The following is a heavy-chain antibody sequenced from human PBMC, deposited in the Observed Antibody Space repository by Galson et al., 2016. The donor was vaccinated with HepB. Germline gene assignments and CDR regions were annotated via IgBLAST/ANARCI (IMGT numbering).Heavy chain of an antibody. CDR2: INTDGSEK. Sequence: SLRLSCAASGFTFSNHWMRWVRQAPGKGLETLADINTDGSEKYYVDSVKGRFTISRDTSKNTLYLQIDSLRVEDTAVYYCAKDRGGRHLWGLHGMDVWGQGTTVTVSS. D-gene: IGHD3-16*01. CDR1: GFTFSNHW. V-gene: IGHV3-7*01. CDR3: AKDRGGRHLWGLHGMDV. J-gene: IGHJ6*02.